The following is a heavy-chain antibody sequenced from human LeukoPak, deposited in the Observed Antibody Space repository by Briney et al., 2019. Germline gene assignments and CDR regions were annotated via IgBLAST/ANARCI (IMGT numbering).Heavy chain of an antibody. V-gene: IGHV5-51*01. CDR1: GYSFSNFW. D-gene: IGHD1-1*01. CDR3: ARQNAEVSYFDY. CDR2: IYPGDSDT. J-gene: IGHJ4*02. Sequence: GEPLRISCKGSGYSFSNFWIGWVRQMPGKGLEWMGIIYPGDSDTRYSPSFQGQVSISVDKPISTAYLQWSSLKASDTAMYYCARQNAEVSYFDYWGQGTLVTVSS.